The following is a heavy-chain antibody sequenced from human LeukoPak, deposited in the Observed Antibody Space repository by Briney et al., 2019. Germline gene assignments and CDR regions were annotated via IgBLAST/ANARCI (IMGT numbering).Heavy chain of an antibody. CDR2: INPNSGGT. CDR3: SKGSGGYPYYFDY. J-gene: IGHJ4*02. CDR1: GYTFTDYY. Sequence: AAVKVSCKASGYTFTDYYIHWVRQAPGQGLEWMGWINPNSGGTNNVQKFQGRVTMTRDPSISTAYMEVSRLRSYDTAGYYCSKGSGGYPYYFDYWGQGTLVTVSS. D-gene: IGHD1-26*01. V-gene: IGHV1-2*02.